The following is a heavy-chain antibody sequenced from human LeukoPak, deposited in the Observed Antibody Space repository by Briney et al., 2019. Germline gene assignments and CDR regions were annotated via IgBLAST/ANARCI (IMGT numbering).Heavy chain of an antibody. V-gene: IGHV1-46*01. CDR1: GYTFISYY. CDR3: ARRYYDTSGGLGY. J-gene: IGHJ4*02. CDR2: INPIGGST. Sequence: GASVKVSCKASGYTFISYYMHWVRQAPGQGLEWMGIINPIGGSTSYAQKFQGRVTMTRDMSTSTVYMELSSLRSEDTAVYYCARRYYDTSGGLGYWGQGTLVTVSS. D-gene: IGHD3-22*01.